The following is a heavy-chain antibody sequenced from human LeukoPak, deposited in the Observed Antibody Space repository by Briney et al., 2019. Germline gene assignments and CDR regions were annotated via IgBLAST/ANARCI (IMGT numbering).Heavy chain of an antibody. CDR3: ASGATGLARYFDY. CDR1: GHSISSYY. D-gene: IGHD5-12*01. V-gene: IGHV4-4*07. J-gene: IGHJ4*02. Sequence: SETLSLTCTVSGHSISSYYWSWIRQPAGKGLEWMGRIYTSGSNNYNPSPQCRLTMSVDTSKSQFSLNLSPLPAADTVVCFWASGATGLARYFDYGGRGTLVT. CDR2: IYTSGSN.